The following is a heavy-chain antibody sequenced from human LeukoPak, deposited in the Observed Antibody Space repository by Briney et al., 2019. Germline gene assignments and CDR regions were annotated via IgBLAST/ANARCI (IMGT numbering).Heavy chain of an antibody. CDR1: GYTFTSYY. D-gene: IGHD2-2*02. Sequence: ASVKVSCKASGYTFTSYYMHWVRQAPGQGLEWMGIINPSGGSTSYAQKFQGRVTMTRDTSTSTVYMELSSLRSEDMAVYYCAREALSYCSSTSCYSFDYWGQGTLVTVSS. V-gene: IGHV1-46*01. J-gene: IGHJ4*02. CDR3: AREALSYCSSTSCYSFDY. CDR2: INPSGGST.